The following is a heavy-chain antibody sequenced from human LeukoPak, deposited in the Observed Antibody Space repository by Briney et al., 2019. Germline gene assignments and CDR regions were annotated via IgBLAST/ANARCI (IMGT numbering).Heavy chain of an antibody. CDR3: ATASPGLATPYYYYYMDV. Sequence: SQTLSLTCAISGDSVSTNSVAWNWIRQSPSRGLEWLGRTSYRSKWYNDYAVSVKSRITITPDTSKNQFSLQLNSVTAADTAVYYCATASPGLATPYYYYYMDVWGKGTTVTISS. J-gene: IGHJ6*03. CDR2: TSYRSKWYN. V-gene: IGHV6-1*01. D-gene: IGHD2-15*01. CDR1: GDSVSTNSVA.